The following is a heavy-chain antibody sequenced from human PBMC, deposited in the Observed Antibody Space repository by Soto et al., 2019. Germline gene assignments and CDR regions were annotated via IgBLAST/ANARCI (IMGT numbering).Heavy chain of an antibody. Sequence: GSLRLSCAASGFTVSSYRMSWVRQAPGKGLEWVSVLYTAGSADFADSVKGRFTISRDNSKNTLYLQMSSLRAEDTAVYYCARVHSSSYHYFEYWGQGTQVTVSS. D-gene: IGHD6-13*01. CDR1: GFTVSSYR. CDR3: ARVHSSSYHYFEY. J-gene: IGHJ4*02. CDR2: LYTAGSA. V-gene: IGHV3-66*01.